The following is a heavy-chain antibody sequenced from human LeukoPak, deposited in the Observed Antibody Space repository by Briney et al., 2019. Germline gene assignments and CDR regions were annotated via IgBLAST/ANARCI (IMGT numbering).Heavy chain of an antibody. J-gene: IGHJ4*02. CDR2: IKYDGTNK. V-gene: IGHV3-30*02. CDR1: GFSFSNYG. Sequence: PGGSLRLSCVASGFSFSNYGMHWVRQAPGKGLEWLTNIKYDGTNKYYADNVQGRFTVSRDNSKNTLFLHMNNLRPEDTAIYVXXXXGXIEARXSDYFEDWGQGTLVTVSS. CDR3: XXXGXIEARXSDYFED.